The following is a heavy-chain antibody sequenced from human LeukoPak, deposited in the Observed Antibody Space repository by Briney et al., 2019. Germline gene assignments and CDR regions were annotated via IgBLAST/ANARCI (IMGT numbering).Heavy chain of an antibody. D-gene: IGHD3-9*01. CDR1: GLTFSSYA. CDR3: AKHLRTNFWFFDH. CDR2: ISGSGGST. J-gene: IGHJ4*02. Sequence: PGGSLRLSCAASGLTFSSYAMNWVRQAPGKGLEWVSAISGSGGSTYYAGSVKGRFTISRDNSKNTLYLQMNSLKAEDTAVYYCAKHLRTNFWFFDHWGQGTLVTVSS. V-gene: IGHV3-23*01.